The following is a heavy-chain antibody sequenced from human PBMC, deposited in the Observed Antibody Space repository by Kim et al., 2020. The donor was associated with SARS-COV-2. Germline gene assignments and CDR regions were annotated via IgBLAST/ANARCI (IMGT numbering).Heavy chain of an antibody. J-gene: IGHJ4*02. CDR3: ARLVEVWDGYIQIYYFDY. CDR1: GGSISSSSYY. Sequence: SETLSLTCTVSGGSISSSSYYWGWIRQPPGKGLEWIGSIYYSGSTYYNPSLKSRVTISVDTSKNQFSLKLSSVTAADTAVYYCARLVEVWDGYIQIYYFDYWGQGTLVTVSS. CDR2: IYYSGST. V-gene: IGHV4-39*01. D-gene: IGHD5-12*01.